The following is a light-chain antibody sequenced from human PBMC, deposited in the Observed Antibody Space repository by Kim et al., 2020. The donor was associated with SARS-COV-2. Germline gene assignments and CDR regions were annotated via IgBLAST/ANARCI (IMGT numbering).Light chain of an antibody. Sequence: VALGRTARITCGGNNIGSKKVYWDQQKPGQAPVLVIYRDTNRPSEIPERFSGSNSGNTATLTISRAQAGDEADYYCQVWDSSTAVFGGGTQLTVL. CDR3: QVWDSSTAV. V-gene: IGLV3-9*01. CDR2: RDT. J-gene: IGLJ3*02. CDR1: NIGSKK.